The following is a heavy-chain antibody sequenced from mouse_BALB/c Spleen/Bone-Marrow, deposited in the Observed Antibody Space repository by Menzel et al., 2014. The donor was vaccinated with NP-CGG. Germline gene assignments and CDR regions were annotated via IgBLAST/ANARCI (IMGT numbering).Heavy chain of an antibody. CDR3: ASNWDEGVDC. J-gene: IGHJ2*01. D-gene: IGHD4-1*02. CDR2: IDPANGHT. V-gene: IGHV14-3*02. Sequence: VQLQESGAELVKPGASVKVSCTASGFDIKDTYMHRVKQRPEQGLEGIGRIDPANGHTKYDSKFQGKATITADTSSNTAYLRLSSVKSEDTAVYCCASNWDEGVDCWGQDTTVTVTS. CDR1: GFDIKDTY.